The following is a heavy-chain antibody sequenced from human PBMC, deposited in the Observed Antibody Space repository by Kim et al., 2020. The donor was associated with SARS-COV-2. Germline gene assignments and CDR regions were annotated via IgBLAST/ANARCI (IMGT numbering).Heavy chain of an antibody. V-gene: IGHV4-39*01. CDR2: IYYSGST. CDR3: ASNSPDYDFWSGSGGMDF. J-gene: IGHJ6*02. CDR1: GVSISSSSYY. Sequence: SDTRCLTCTVSGVSISSSSYYWGLIRQPPGKGLEWIGSIYYSGSTDYNPSLKSRVTISVDTAKNQFSLNLSSVTAADTAVYYCASNSPDYDFWSGSGGMDFWGQGTTVTVSS. D-gene: IGHD3-3*01.